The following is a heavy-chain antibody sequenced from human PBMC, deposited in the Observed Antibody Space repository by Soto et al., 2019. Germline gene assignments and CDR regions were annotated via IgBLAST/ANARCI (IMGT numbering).Heavy chain of an antibody. V-gene: IGHV3-11*06. Sequence: PGGSLRLSCVVSGFTFSDYYMSWIRQAPGRGLEWVSYISGSSSDTNYADSVGGRFTISRDNARNSLYLQMNSLRADDTAVYYCARGDRVADSWGQGTVVTVSS. J-gene: IGHJ4*02. CDR3: ARGDRVADS. CDR1: GFTFSDYY. CDR2: ISGSSSDT. D-gene: IGHD2-15*01.